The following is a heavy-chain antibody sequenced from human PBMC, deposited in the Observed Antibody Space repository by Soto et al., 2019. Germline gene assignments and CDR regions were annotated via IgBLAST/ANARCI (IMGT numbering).Heavy chain of an antibody. D-gene: IGHD6-13*01. V-gene: IGHV1-69*01. CDR3: ARPIIAAAGTYGMDV. CDR1: GGTFSSYA. J-gene: IGHJ6*02. Sequence: QVQLVQSGAEVKKPGSSVKVSCKASGGTFSSYAISWVRQAPGQGLEWMGGIIPIFGTANYAQKFQGRVTITADESTSRAYTELSSLRSEDTAVYYCARPIIAAAGTYGMDVWGQGTTVTVSS. CDR2: IIPIFGTA.